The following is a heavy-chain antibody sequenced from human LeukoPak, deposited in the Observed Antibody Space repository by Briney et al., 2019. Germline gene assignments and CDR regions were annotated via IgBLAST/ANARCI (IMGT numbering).Heavy chain of an antibody. D-gene: IGHD1-26*01. V-gene: IGHV4-59*01. CDR1: GGSFSGYY. Sequence: SETLALTCAVYGGSFSGYYWSCIRQPPGNGREWIGYNYSSGSTNYNPSLTSRLTISVDTSKNQFSLKLSSVTAADTAVYYCARRLIVGPAFDYWGQGTLVTVSS. CDR2: NYSSGST. CDR3: ARRLIVGPAFDY. J-gene: IGHJ4*02.